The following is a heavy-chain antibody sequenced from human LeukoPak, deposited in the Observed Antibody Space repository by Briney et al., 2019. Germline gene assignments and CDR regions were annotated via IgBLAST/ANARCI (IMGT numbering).Heavy chain of an antibody. CDR2: INPNSGGT. D-gene: IGHD4-17*01. CDR1: GYTFTGYY. V-gene: IGHV1-2*02. Sequence: ASVKVSCKASGYTFTGYYMHWVRQAPGQGLEWMGWINPNSGGTNYAQKFQGRVTMTRDTSISTAYMELSRLRSDDTAVYYCARGYGDYGWVTDYWGQGTLVTVSS. J-gene: IGHJ4*02. CDR3: ARGYGDYGWVTDY.